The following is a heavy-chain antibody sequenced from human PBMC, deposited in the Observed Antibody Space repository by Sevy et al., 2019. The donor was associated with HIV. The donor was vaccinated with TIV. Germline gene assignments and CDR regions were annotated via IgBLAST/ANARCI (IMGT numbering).Heavy chain of an antibody. CDR3: ARDEFGDYDFDS. CDR2: ISSSGYI. Sequence: GGSLRLSCVASGFPFSRHSMNWVRQAPGKGLEWVSSISSSGYIYSPESLKGRFTISRDNAKNSVYLQMNSLRPEDTAVYYCARDEFGDYDFDSWGQGTLVTVSS. D-gene: IGHD4-17*01. J-gene: IGHJ4*02. CDR1: GFPFSRHS. V-gene: IGHV3-21*01.